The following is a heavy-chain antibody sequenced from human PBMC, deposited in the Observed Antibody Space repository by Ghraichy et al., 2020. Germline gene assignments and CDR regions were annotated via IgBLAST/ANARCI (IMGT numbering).Heavy chain of an antibody. V-gene: IGHV4-39*01. CDR1: GGSISSSSYY. J-gene: IGHJ4*02. Sequence: SETLSLTCTVSGGSISSSSYYWGWIRQPPGKGLEWIGSIYYSGSTYYNPSLKSRVTISVDTSKNQFSLKLSSVTAADTAVYYCARSRGAYDGDYVFDYWGQGTLVTVSS. CDR2: IYYSGST. D-gene: IGHD4-17*01. CDR3: ARSRGAYDGDYVFDY.